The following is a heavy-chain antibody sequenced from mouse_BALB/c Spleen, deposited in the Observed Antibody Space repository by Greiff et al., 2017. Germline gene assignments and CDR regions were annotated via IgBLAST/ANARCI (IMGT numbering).Heavy chain of an antibody. V-gene: IGHV6-6*02. J-gene: IGHJ3*01. CDR2: IRLKSNNYAT. Sequence: EVQLVESGGGLVQPGGSMKLSCVASGFTFSNYWMNWVRQSPEKGLEWVAEIRLKSNNYATHYAESVKGRFTISRDDSKSSVYLQMNNLRAEDTGIYYCTASTMITTGGFAYWGQGTLVTVSA. CDR1: GFTFSNYW. CDR3: TASTMITTGGFAY. D-gene: IGHD2-4*01.